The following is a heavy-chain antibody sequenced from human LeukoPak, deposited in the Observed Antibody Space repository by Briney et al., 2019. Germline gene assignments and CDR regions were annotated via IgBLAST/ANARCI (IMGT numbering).Heavy chain of an antibody. CDR3: ATPLDYYDSSGYHQGGD. CDR2: IKEDGSKK. D-gene: IGHD3-22*01. J-gene: IGHJ4*02. CDR1: GFTFSSHW. Sequence: GRSLRLSCAASGFTFSSHWMTWVRQAPGKGLEWVANIKEDGSKKNYVDSVKGRFTISRDNAKNSLYLQMNSLRAEDTAVYYCATPLDYYDSSGYHQGGDWGQGTPVTVSS. V-gene: IGHV3-7*03.